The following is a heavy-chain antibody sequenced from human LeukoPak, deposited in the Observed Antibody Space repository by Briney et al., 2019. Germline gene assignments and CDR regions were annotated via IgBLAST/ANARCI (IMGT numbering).Heavy chain of an antibody. CDR1: GYTFTGHY. CDR3: ARDQKHIVVVTARSIDN. D-gene: IGHD2-21*02. Sequence: ASVKVSCKASGYTFTGHYMHWVRQAPGQGLEWMGWINPNSSVTNYAQKFQGRVTLTRDTSISTAYMELSRLRSDDTAIYYCARDQKHIVVVTARSIDNWGQGTLVTVSS. J-gene: IGHJ4*02. CDR2: INPNSSVT. V-gene: IGHV1-2*02.